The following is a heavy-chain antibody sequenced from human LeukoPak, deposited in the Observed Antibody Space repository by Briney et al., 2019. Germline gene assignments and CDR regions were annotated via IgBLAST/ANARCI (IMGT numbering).Heavy chain of an antibody. D-gene: IGHD2-8*02. CDR1: GASITSSKW. J-gene: IGHJ4*02. Sequence: SGTLSLTCAVSGASITSSKWWSWVRQPPEKGLEWIGEISRSGDTNYNPSLKSRVTLSIDKSENHFSLTLSSVTAADTAIYYCARGFWYYFDYWGQGTLVTVSS. CDR3: ARGFWYYFDY. CDR2: ISRSGDT. V-gene: IGHV4-4*02.